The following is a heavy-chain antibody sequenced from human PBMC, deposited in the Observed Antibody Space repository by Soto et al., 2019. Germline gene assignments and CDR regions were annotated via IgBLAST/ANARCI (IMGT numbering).Heavy chain of an antibody. Sequence: QVQLQQWGAGLLKPSETLSLTCAVYGGSFSGYYWSWIRQPPGKGLEWIGEINHSGSTNYNPSLKSRVTIPVDTSKNQFSLKLSSVTAADTAVYYCATVLHKSWFDPWGQGTLVTVSS. V-gene: IGHV4-34*01. CDR2: INHSGST. D-gene: IGHD2-15*01. J-gene: IGHJ5*02. CDR3: ATVLHKSWFDP. CDR1: GGSFSGYY.